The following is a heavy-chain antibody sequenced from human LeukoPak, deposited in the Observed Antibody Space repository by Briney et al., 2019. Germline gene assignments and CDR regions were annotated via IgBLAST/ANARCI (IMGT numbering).Heavy chain of an antibody. CDR2: INHSEST. J-gene: IGHJ4*02. CDR3: ARAGYVWGSYRPPFDY. D-gene: IGHD3-16*02. V-gene: IGHV4-34*01. Sequence: SETLSLTCAVYGGSFSGYYWSWIRQPPGKGLEWIGEINHSESTNYNPSLKSRVTISVDTSKNQFSLKLSSVTAADTAVYYCARAGYVWGSYRPPFDYWGQGTLVTVSS. CDR1: GGSFSGYY.